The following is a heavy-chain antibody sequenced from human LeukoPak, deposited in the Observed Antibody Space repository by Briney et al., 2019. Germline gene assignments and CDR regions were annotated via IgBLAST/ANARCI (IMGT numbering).Heavy chain of an antibody. CDR2: ISAYNGNT. CDR1: GYTFTSYG. Sequence: ASVKVSCKASGYTFTSYGISWVRQAPGQGLEWMGWISAYNGNTNYAQKFQGRVTITADESTSTAYLEVSSLTSEDTAIYYCARAGPAASRQNWFDPWGQGTLVTVSS. J-gene: IGHJ5*02. V-gene: IGHV1-18*01. D-gene: IGHD6-13*01. CDR3: ARAGPAASRQNWFDP.